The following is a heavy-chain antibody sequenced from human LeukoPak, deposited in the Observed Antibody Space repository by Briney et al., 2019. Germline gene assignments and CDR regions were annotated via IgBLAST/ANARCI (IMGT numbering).Heavy chain of an antibody. Sequence: PSQTLSLTCTVSGGSISSGDYYWSWMRQPPGKGLEWIGYIYNSGSTYHNPSLKSRVTISVDTSKNQFSLKLSSVTAADTAVYYCARGLKVLDYWGQGTLVTVSS. CDR2: IYNSGST. J-gene: IGHJ4*02. CDR3: ARGLKVLDY. D-gene: IGHD2-21*02. CDR1: GGSISSGDYY. V-gene: IGHV4-30-4*01.